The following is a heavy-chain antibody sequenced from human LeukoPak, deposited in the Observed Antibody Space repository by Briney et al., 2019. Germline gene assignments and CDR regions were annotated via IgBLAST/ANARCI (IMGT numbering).Heavy chain of an antibody. CDR2: ISSSSYI. V-gene: IGHV3-21*01. CDR3: ARAMTTVFDY. Sequence: PGGSLRLSCAASGFTFSSYSMNWVRQAPGKGLEWVSSISSSSYIYYADSVKGRFTISRDNAKNSLYLQMNSLRAVDTAVYYCARAMTTVFDYWGQGNLVTVSS. J-gene: IGHJ4*02. D-gene: IGHD4-17*01. CDR1: GFTFSSYS.